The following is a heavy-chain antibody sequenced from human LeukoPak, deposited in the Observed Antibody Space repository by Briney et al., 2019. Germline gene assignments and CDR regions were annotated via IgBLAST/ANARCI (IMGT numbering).Heavy chain of an antibody. D-gene: IGHD2-21*02. J-gene: IGHJ6*02. Sequence: PGGSLRLSCAASGFTFSSYSMNWVRQAPGKGLEWVSSISSSSYIYYADSVKGRFTISRDNSKNTLYLQMNSLRAEDTAVYYCAKDRVVVTAIRFYGMDVWGQGTTVTVSS. CDR2: ISSSSYI. CDR3: AKDRVVVTAIRFYGMDV. V-gene: IGHV3-21*01. CDR1: GFTFSSYS.